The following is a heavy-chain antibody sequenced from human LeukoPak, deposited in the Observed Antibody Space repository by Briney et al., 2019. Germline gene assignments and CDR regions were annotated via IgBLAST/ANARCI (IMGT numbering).Heavy chain of an antibody. J-gene: IGHJ4*02. CDR3: ASPSMVRGVIPH. V-gene: IGHV4-39*01. CDR1: GGSFSGYY. Sequence: SETLSLTCAVYGGSFSGYYWGWIRQPPGKGLEWIGSIYYSGSTYYNPSLKSRVTISVDTSKNQFSLKLSSVTAADTAVYYCASPSMVRGVIPHWGQGTLVTVSS. D-gene: IGHD3-10*01. CDR2: IYYSGST.